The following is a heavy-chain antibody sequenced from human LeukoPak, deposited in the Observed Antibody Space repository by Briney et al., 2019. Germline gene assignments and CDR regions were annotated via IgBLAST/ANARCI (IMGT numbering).Heavy chain of an antibody. CDR1: GFTFSSYS. D-gene: IGHD2-15*01. J-gene: IGHJ6*02. CDR2: ISSSSSYI. CDR3: ARDRYCSGGSCYPYYYYGMDV. V-gene: IGHV3-21*01. Sequence: GGSLRLSCTASGFTFSSYSMNWVRQAPGKGLEWVSSISSSSSYIYYADSVKGRFTISRDNAKNSLYLQMNSLRAEDTAVYYCARDRYCSGGSCYPYYYYGMDVWAKGPRSPSP.